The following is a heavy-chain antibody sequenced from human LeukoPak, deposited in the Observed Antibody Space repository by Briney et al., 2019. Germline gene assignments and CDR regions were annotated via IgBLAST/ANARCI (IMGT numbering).Heavy chain of an antibody. V-gene: IGHV3-21*06. CDR2: VSNGGDYI. CDR3: ARDFDRRTRKIGRDSLYYYYYYMDV. CDR1: GFSFSSYR. J-gene: IGHJ6*03. Sequence: GGSLRLSCAASGFSFSSYRMNWVRQAPGKGLEWVSSVSNGGDYIHYADSVKGRFTISRDNSKNSLYLQMNSLRAEDTAVYYCARDFDRRTRKIGRDSLYYYYYYMDVWGKRTTVTVSS. D-gene: IGHD3-9*01.